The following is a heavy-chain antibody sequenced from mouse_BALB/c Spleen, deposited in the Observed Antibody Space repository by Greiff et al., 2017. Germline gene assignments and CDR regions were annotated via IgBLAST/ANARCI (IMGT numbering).Heavy chain of an antibody. CDR2: ISDGGSYT. CDR3: ARDPVYYGSLYAMDY. D-gene: IGHD1-1*01. Sequence: EVQRVESGGGLVKPGGSLKLSCAASGFTFSDYYMYWVRQTPEKRLEWVATISDGGSYTYYPDSVKGRFTISRDNAKNNLYLQMSSLKSEDTAMYYCARDPVYYGSLYAMDYWGQGTSVTVSS. V-gene: IGHV5-4*02. J-gene: IGHJ4*01. CDR1: GFTFSDYY.